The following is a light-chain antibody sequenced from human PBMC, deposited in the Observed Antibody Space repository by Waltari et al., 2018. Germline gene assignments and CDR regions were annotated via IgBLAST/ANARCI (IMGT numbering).Light chain of an antibody. Sequence: DIQMTQSPSSLSASVGDRVTITCRASESIGYYLNWYQQRPGQTPDLLIYSASSLQDGVPSRFTGSGSGTVFTLTISSLQPEDSATDYCQQAYNTPSITFGQGTRLEIK. CDR1: ESIGYY. J-gene: IGKJ5*01. CDR3: QQAYNTPSIT. V-gene: IGKV1-39*01. CDR2: SAS.